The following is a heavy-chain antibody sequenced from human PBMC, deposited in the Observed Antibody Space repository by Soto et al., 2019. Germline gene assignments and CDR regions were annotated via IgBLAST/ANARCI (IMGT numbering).Heavy chain of an antibody. CDR3: TTGSSTPASVDY. CDR2: VSAFNGER. D-gene: IGHD6-6*01. CDR1: GYTFTNYG. Sequence: QVQLVQSGPEVKKPGASVKVSCKASGYTFTNYGINWVQQAPGQGLEWMGWVSAFNGERRYVQNVQDRITMHPATSMNTAYMYLRLLRSDDTAIYYSTTGSSTPASVDYWGQGTLVTVSS. V-gene: IGHV1-18*01. J-gene: IGHJ4*02.